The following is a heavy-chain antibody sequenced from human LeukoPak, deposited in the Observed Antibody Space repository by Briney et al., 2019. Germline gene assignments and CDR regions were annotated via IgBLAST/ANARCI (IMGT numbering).Heavy chain of an antibody. CDR2: IYSGGST. V-gene: IGHV3-53*01. J-gene: IGHJ4*02. Sequence: GGSLRLSCAASGFTVSSNYMNWVRQAPGKGLEWVSIIYSGGSTYYADSVKGRFTISRDNSKNTLYLQMYSLRAEDTAVYYCARGYCSGDSCYPAPFDYWGQGSLVTVSS. CDR3: ARGYCSGDSCYPAPFDY. D-gene: IGHD2-15*01. CDR1: GFTVSSNY.